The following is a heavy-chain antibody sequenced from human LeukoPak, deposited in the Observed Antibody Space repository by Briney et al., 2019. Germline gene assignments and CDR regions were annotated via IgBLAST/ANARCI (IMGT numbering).Heavy chain of an antibody. J-gene: IGHJ6*02. V-gene: IGHV3-74*01. D-gene: IGHD6-6*01. CDR2: VDAHGGSR. Sequence: GGSLRLSCAGSGFTFSNYWMYWVRQAPGKGLVWVSHVDAHGGSRTYADSVKGRFTISRDNDKKTMYLQMSSLRAEDTAVYYCVRGPSFYYYYYDMDVWGQGTTATVSS. CDR3: VRGPSFYYYYYDMDV. CDR1: GFTFSNYW.